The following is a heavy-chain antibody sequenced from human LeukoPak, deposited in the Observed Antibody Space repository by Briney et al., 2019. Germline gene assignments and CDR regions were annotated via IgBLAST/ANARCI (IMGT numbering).Heavy chain of an antibody. J-gene: IGHJ4*02. D-gene: IGHD3-22*01. CDR1: GGSISSSSYY. CDR3: ARMAYLSRNDSSEY. V-gene: IGHV4-39*01. Sequence: SETLSLTCTVSGGSISSSSYYWGWIRQPPGKGLEWIGSIYYSGSTYYNPSPKSRVTISVDTSKNQFSLKLSSVTAADTAVYYCARMAYLSRNDSSEYWGQGTLVTVSS. CDR2: IYYSGST.